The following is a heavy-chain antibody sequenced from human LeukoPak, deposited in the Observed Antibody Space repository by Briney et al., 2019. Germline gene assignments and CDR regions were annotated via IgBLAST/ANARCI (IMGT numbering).Heavy chain of an antibody. Sequence: PSETLSLTCAVYGGSFSGYYWSWICQPPGKGLEWIGEINHSGSTNYNPSLKSRVTISVDTSKNQFSLKLSSVTAADTAVYYCARGTGGWYFDLWGRGTLVTVSS. J-gene: IGHJ2*01. CDR1: GGSFSGYY. CDR2: INHSGST. D-gene: IGHD3-16*01. CDR3: ARGTGGWYFDL. V-gene: IGHV4-34*01.